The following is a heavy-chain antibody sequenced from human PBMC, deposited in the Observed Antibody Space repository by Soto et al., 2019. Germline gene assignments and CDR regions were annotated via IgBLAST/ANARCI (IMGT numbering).Heavy chain of an antibody. CDR3: AIGGDYRFSACDS. Sequence: PGGSLRLSCAASGFTFKNYGMNWVRQAPGKGLEWVSFIGTAAPTIYYADSDKGRFTISRDNAKCSLYLHMNSLRDEDTALYYCAIGGDYRFSACDSWGQWTMVTVSS. J-gene: IGHJ3*02. CDR2: IGTAAPTI. D-gene: IGHD4-17*01. CDR1: GFTFKNYG. V-gene: IGHV3-48*02.